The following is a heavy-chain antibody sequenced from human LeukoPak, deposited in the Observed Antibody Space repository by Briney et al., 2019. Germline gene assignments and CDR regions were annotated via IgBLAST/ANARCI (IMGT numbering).Heavy chain of an antibody. CDR3: AKPIPAVAPAATDY. CDR2: MRYDGSVD. V-gene: IGHV3-30*02. D-gene: IGHD2-2*01. CDR1: GFTFSSYW. J-gene: IGHJ4*02. Sequence: GGSLRLSCAASGFTFSSYWMSWVRQAPGKGLEWVAYMRYDGSVDYYADSVKGRFTISRDNSKNTLYLQMNTLRTEDTAVYYCAKPIPAVAPAATDYWGQGTLVTVSS.